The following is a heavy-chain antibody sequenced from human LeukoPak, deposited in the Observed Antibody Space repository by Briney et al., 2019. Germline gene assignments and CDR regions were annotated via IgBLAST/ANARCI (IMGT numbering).Heavy chain of an antibody. CDR3: AKAAQRGFDYSNSLEH. V-gene: IGHV3-33*06. CDR1: GFTFSHFG. J-gene: IGHJ5*02. D-gene: IGHD4-11*01. CDR2: IWSDATNE. Sequence: PGGSLRLSCEASGFTFSHFGMHWVRQAPGKGLEWVAVIWSDATNEYYADSVKGRFTISRDNLKRTVSLEMNSLRAEDTAVYYCAKAAQRGFDYSNSLEHWGQGSLVIVSS.